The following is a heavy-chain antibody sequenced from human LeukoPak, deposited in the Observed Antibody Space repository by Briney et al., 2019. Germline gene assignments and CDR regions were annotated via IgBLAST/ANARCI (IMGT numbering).Heavy chain of an antibody. Sequence: PGGSLRLSCAATGFTFVDYLMSWLRQAPAKELDGVSGINWNGGSKGYADSVKGRSTISRDNAKTSLYLQMNSLRAEDTALYYCAAGYSSSWENYYFDYWGQGTLVTVSS. CDR3: AAGYSSSWENYYFDY. D-gene: IGHD6-13*01. V-gene: IGHV3-20*04. CDR2: INWNGGSK. CDR1: GFTFVDYL. J-gene: IGHJ4*02.